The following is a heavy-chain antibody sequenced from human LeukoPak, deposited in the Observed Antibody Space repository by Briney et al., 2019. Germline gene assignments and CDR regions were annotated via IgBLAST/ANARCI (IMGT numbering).Heavy chain of an antibody. V-gene: IGHV3-74*01. CDR3: AREVWYSGYATDY. CDR2: INSDGSST. Sequence: GGSLRLSCAASGFTFSSYWMHWVRQAPGKGLVWVSRINSDGSSTSYADSVKGRFTIPRDNAKNTLYLQMNSLRVEDTAVYYCAREVWYSGYATDYWGQGTLVTVSS. CDR1: GFTFSSYW. D-gene: IGHD5-12*01. J-gene: IGHJ4*02.